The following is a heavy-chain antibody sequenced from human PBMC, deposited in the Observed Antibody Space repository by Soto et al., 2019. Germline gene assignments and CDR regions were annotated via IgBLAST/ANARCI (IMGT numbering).Heavy chain of an antibody. CDR3: ARGAYCGGDCFYYFDS. D-gene: IGHD2-21*02. J-gene: IGHJ4*02. CDR2: IFYLGSS. Sequence: SETLSLTCTVSGDSIISSDFYWGWVRQPPXKGLEWIGSIFYLGSSYYNPSLKSRVTMSVDTSKNQFSLWLNSVTAADTAVYYCARGAYCGGDCFYYFDSWGQGTLVTVSS. CDR1: GDSIISSDFY. V-gene: IGHV4-39*07.